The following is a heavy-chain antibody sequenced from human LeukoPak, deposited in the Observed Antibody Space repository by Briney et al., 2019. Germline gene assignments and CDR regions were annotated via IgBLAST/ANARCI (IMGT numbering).Heavy chain of an antibody. D-gene: IGHD3-22*01. CDR3: ARGTYYDSSAYSGVRLFDY. J-gene: IGHJ4*02. Sequence: GASVKVSCKASGYTFTGYYMHWVRQAPGQGLEWMGWITLNNGRINYAQNFQGRVTMTRDTSISTAYMELSSLTSDDTALYYCARGTYYDSSAYSGVRLFDYWGQGTLVTVSS. CDR2: ITLNNGRI. V-gene: IGHV1-2*02. CDR1: GYTFTGYY.